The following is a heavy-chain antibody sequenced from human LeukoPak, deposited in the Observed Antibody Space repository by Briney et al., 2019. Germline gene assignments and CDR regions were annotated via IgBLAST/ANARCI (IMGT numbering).Heavy chain of an antibody. Sequence: GGSLRLSCEASGFIFENYYMYWVRQAPGKGLEWVTFIRQDGNNKMYADSVKGRFTISRDNSENTVFLQMSSLRADDTAVYYCARGLGYTSGWLYFDSWGQGTLVTVSS. V-gene: IGHV3-30*02. CDR3: ARGLGYTSGWLYFDS. D-gene: IGHD6-19*01. CDR1: GFIFENYY. J-gene: IGHJ4*02. CDR2: IRQDGNNK.